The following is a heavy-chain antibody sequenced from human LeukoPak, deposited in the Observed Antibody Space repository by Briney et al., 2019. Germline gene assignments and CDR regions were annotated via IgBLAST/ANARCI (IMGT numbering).Heavy chain of an antibody. D-gene: IGHD1-26*01. J-gene: IGHJ6*03. Sequence: SETLSLTCTVPGGSISSYYWSWIRQPLGKGLEWIGYIYNSVSTNYNPSLKSRVTISVDTSRNQFSLRLSSVTAADTAVYYCARGAGRGYFYMDVWGKGTTVTVSS. V-gene: IGHV4-59*01. CDR3: ARGAGRGYFYMDV. CDR2: IYNSVST. CDR1: GGSISSYY.